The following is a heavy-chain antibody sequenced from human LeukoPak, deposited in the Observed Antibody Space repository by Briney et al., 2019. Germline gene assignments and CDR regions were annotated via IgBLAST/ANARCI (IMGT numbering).Heavy chain of an antibody. CDR2: ISSSSSTM. J-gene: IGHJ4*02. Sequence: PGGSLRLSCAASGFTFSSYSMNWVRQAPGKGLEWVSYISSSSSTMYYADSVKGRFTISRDNSKNTLYLQMNSLRAEDTAVYYCAKDPEAMIVVVIKWGQGTLVTVSS. V-gene: IGHV3-48*01. CDR3: AKDPEAMIVVVIK. D-gene: IGHD3-22*01. CDR1: GFTFSSYS.